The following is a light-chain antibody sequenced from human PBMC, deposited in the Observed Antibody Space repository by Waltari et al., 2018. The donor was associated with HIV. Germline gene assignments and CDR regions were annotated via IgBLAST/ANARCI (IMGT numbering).Light chain of an antibody. V-gene: IGLV1-44*01. CDR3: AAWDESLNAWV. Sequence: QSVLPQPPSASGTPGQRVTISCSGSRSNIGSHDVNWYQQVPGTAPKFLMYSTNKRPSGVPDRLSGSKSGTSASLAISGLQADDEADYYCAAWDESLNAWVFGGGTRLTVL. CDR1: RSNIGSHD. CDR2: STN. J-gene: IGLJ3*02.